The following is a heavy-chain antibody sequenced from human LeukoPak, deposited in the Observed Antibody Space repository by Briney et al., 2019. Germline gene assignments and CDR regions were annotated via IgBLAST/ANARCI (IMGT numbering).Heavy chain of an antibody. CDR1: GYSFTSYW. Sequence: PGESLKISCKGSGYSFTSYWIGWVRQMPGKGLEWMGIIYPGDSDTRYSPSFQGQVTISADESISTAYLQWSSLKASDTAMYYCARRLVWSGYYEYYFDYWGQGTLVTVSS. V-gene: IGHV5-51*01. CDR3: ARRLVWSGYYEYYFDY. CDR2: IYPGDSDT. J-gene: IGHJ4*02. D-gene: IGHD3-3*01.